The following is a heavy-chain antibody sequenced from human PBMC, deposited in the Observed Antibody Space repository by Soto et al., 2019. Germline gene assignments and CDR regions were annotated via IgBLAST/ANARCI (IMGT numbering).Heavy chain of an antibody. CDR2: ISSSGGST. V-gene: IGHV3-23*01. CDR1: GFTFSSFA. Sequence: GGSLRLSCAASGFTFSSFAMSWVRQAPGKGLEWVSAISSSGGSTYYADSVKGRFTISRDNSKNTLYLQMNSLRAEDTAVYYCAKVTACGRQWLVTCPVDNWGQGTLVTVSS. J-gene: IGHJ4*02. D-gene: IGHD6-19*01. CDR3: AKVTACGRQWLVTCPVDN.